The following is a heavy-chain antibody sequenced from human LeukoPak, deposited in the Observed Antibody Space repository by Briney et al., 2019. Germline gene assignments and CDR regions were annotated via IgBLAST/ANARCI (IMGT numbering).Heavy chain of an antibody. D-gene: IGHD2/OR15-2a*01. CDR3: ASRSNYFHWFDP. V-gene: IGHV4-39*07. CDR1: GGSISSSSYY. J-gene: IGHJ5*02. Sequence: SSETLSLTCTVSGGSISSSSYYWGWIRQPPGKGLEWIGSIYYSGSTYYNPSLKSRVTISVDASKNQFSLKLSSVTAADTAVYYCASRSNYFHWFDPWGQGTLVTVSS. CDR2: IYYSGST.